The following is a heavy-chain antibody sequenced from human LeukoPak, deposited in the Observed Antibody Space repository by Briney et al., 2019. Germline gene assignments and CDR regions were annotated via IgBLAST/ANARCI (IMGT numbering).Heavy chain of an antibody. D-gene: IGHD3-10*02. V-gene: IGHV1-2*02. Sequence: ASVTVSCKASGYTFTGYYMHWVRQAPGQGLEWMGWINPNSGGTNYAQKFQGRVTMTRDTSISTAYMELSRLRSDDTAVYYCARSILGSGSYYNTYWGQGTLVTVSS. CDR3: ARSILGSGSYYNTY. J-gene: IGHJ4*02. CDR1: GYTFTGYY. CDR2: INPNSGGT.